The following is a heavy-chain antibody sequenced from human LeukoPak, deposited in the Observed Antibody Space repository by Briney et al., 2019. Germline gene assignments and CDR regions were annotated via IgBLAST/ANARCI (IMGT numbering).Heavy chain of an antibody. J-gene: IGHJ6*02. CDR1: GGTFSSYA. D-gene: IGHD2-2*01. V-gene: IGHV1-69*13. Sequence: SVKVSCKASGGTFSSYAISWVRQAPGQGLEWMGGIIPIFGTANYAQKFQDRVTITADESTSTAYMELSSLRSEDTAVYYCASSGIVVVPAAITPRYYYYYYGMDVWGQGTTVTVSS. CDR3: ASSGIVVVPAAITPRYYYYYYGMDV. CDR2: IIPIFGTA.